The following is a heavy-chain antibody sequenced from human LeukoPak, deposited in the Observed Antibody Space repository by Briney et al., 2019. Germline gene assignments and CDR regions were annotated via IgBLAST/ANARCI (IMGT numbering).Heavy chain of an antibody. CDR2: MNPNSGNT. CDR3: ATGRNGDSDY. J-gene: IGHJ4*02. Sequence: ASVKVSCKASGYTFTSYDINWVRQATGQGLEWMGWMNPNSGNTGYAQKFQGRVTMTRTPSISTAYMELRNLRSDDTAVYYCATGRNGDSDYWGQGTLVTVSS. D-gene: IGHD4-17*01. CDR1: GYTFTSYD. V-gene: IGHV1-8*02.